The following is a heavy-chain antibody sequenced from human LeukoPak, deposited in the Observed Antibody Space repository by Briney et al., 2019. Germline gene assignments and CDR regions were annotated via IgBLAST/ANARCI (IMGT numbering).Heavy chain of an antibody. CDR2: IKSKTDGGTT. J-gene: IGHJ5*02. CDR1: GFTFSNAW. V-gene: IGHV3-15*01. D-gene: IGHD4-17*01. CDR3: TTTYGEEWPDWFDP. Sequence: GGSLRLSCAASGFTFSNAWMSWVRQAPGKGLEWVGRIKSKTDGGTTDYAAPVKGRFTISRDDSKNTLYLQMNSLKTGDTAVYYCTTTYGEEWPDWFDPWGQGTLVTVSS.